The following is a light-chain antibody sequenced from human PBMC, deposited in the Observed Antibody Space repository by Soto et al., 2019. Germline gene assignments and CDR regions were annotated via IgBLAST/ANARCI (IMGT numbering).Light chain of an antibody. CDR1: SSDVGGYNY. Sequence: QSALTQPASVSGSPGQSITISCTGTSSDVGGYNYVSWYQQHPGKAPKLMIYEVTNRPSGVSNRFSGSKSGNTASLTISGLQAGDEADYYCSSYTSSSTRVFGGGTQLTV. J-gene: IGLJ3*02. CDR2: EVT. V-gene: IGLV2-14*01. CDR3: SSYTSSSTRV.